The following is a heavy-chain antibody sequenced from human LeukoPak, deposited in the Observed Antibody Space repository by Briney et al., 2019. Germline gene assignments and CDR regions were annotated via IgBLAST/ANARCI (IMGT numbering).Heavy chain of an antibody. CDR3: ARDRTRPFSSPDFDY. CDR2: INPNSGGA. Sequence: GASVKVSCKASGYTFTGYYMHWVRQAPGQGLEWMGWINPNSGGANYAQKFQGRVTMTRDTSISTAYMELSRLRSDDTAVYYCARDRTRPFSSPDFDYWGQGTLVTVSS. J-gene: IGHJ4*02. V-gene: IGHV1-2*02. D-gene: IGHD6-13*01. CDR1: GYTFTGYY.